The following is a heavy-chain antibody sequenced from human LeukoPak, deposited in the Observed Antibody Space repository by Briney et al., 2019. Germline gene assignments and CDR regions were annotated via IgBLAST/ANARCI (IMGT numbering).Heavy chain of an antibody. J-gene: IGHJ3*02. Sequence: SETLSLTCTVSGGSISSYYWSWIRQPPGKGLEWIGYIYYSGSTNYNPSLRSRVTISVDTSKNQFSLKLSSVTAADTAVYYCAGITMIASFDIWGQGTMVTVSS. CDR3: AGITMIASFDI. V-gene: IGHV4-59*01. CDR2: IYYSGST. CDR1: GGSISSYY. D-gene: IGHD3-22*01.